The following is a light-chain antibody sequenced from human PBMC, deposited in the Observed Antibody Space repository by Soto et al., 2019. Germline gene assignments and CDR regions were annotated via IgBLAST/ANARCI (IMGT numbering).Light chain of an antibody. Sequence: QSVLTQPASVSGSPGQSITISCTGTSSDVGGHNYVSWYQQHPGKAPKLMIYEVSNRPSGVSNRFSGSKSGNTASLTISGLQAEDEADYYCSSYTSSSTYVFATGTKVTVL. V-gene: IGLV2-14*01. CDR1: SSDVGGHNY. J-gene: IGLJ1*01. CDR3: SSYTSSSTYV. CDR2: EVS.